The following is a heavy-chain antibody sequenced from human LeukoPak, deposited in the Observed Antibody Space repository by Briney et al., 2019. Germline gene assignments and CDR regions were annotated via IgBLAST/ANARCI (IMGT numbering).Heavy chain of an antibody. J-gene: IGHJ4*02. D-gene: IGHD2-21*02. CDR2: IRSKAYGGTT. CDR1: GFTFGDYA. Sequence: GGSLRLSCTAPGFTFGDYAMSWFRQAPGKGLEWVGFIRSKAYGGTTEYAASVKGRFTISRDDSKSIAYLQMNSLKTEDTAVYYCTRGSSAYCGGDCYSYYWGQGTLVTVSS. CDR3: TRGSSAYCGGDCYSYY. V-gene: IGHV3-49*03.